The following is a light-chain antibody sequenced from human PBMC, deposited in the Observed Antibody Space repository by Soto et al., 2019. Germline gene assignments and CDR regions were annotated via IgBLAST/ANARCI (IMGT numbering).Light chain of an antibody. CDR3: CSYAGVSGV. CDR1: SSDVGGYDL. J-gene: IGLJ3*02. CDR2: EGN. V-gene: IGLV2-23*01. Sequence: QSALTQPASVSASPGQSITISGTGTSSDVGGYDLVSWYQQRPGKAPKLMIYEGNKRPSGVSNRFSGSKSGNTASLTISGRQAEDDAEYYCCSYAGVSGVFGGGTKLTVL.